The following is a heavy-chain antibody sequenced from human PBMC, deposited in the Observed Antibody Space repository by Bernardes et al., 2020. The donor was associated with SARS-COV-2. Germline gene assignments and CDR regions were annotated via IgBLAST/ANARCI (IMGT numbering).Heavy chain of an antibody. V-gene: IGHV4-34*01. CDR1: GGSFSGYY. Sequence: AESLSLTCAVYGGSFSGYYWSWLRQAPGKGLEWIGEINHSGSTNNNPSLKSRVTISVDTSKKQFSLKLSSVTAADTAVYYCGRVEYSGTYYWGQGTLVTVSS. CDR2: INHSGST. J-gene: IGHJ4*02. CDR3: GRVEYSGTYY. D-gene: IGHD1-26*01.